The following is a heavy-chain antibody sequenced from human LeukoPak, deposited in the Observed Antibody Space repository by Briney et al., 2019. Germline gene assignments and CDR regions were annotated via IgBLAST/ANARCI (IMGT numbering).Heavy chain of an antibody. CDR3: ARARWSSTGWFLGY. Sequence: GGSLRLSCAASGFTFSSYWMHWVRQAPGKGLVWVSRVNPHGSETSYADSVKGRFTISRDNAKDALHLQMDNLRAEDTAVYYCARARWSSTGWFLGYWGQGTLVTVSS. V-gene: IGHV3-74*01. J-gene: IGHJ4*02. CDR2: VNPHGSET. D-gene: IGHD6-19*01. CDR1: GFTFSSYW.